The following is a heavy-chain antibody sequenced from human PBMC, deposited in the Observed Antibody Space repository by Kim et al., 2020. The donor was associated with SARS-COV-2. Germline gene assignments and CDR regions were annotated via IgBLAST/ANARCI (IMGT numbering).Heavy chain of an antibody. CDR2: IYSNGDSA. V-gene: IGHV3-64D*06. CDR1: GFILSSYA. D-gene: IGHD1-26*01. J-gene: IGHJ2*01. CDR3: VRDYAGADY. Sequence: GGSLRLSCSAYGFILSSYAMHWVRQVSGKRLECVSSIYSNGDSAYSADSVKGRFTMSRDSSKNTLYLQMTNLRGDDTAVYFCVRDYAGADYWGRGTMVT.